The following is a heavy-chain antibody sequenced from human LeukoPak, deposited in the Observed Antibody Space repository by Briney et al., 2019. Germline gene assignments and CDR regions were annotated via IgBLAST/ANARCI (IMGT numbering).Heavy chain of an antibody. J-gene: IGHJ4*02. D-gene: IGHD3-3*01. CDR2: MNPNSGNT. CDR3: ARGNPRGYYDFWSGYYTGAAYYFDY. V-gene: IGHV1-8*01. CDR1: GYTFTSYD. Sequence: ASVKVSCKASGYTFTSYDINWVRQATGQGLEWMGWMNPNSGNTGYAQKFQGRVTMTRNTSISTAYMELSSLRSEDTAVYYCARGNPRGYYDFWSGYYTGAAYYFDYWGQGTLVTASS.